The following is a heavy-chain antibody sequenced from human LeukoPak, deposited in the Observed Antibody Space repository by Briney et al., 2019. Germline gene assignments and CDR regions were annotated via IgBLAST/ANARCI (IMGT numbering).Heavy chain of an antibody. CDR2: IYYSGST. J-gene: IGHJ5*02. V-gene: IGHV4-59*01. CDR1: GGSISSYY. CDR3: ARMGSYCSGGSCYVRFDP. D-gene: IGHD2-15*01. Sequence: SETLSLTCTVAGGSISSYYWSWIRQPPGKGLEWIGYIYYSGSTNYNPSLKSRVTISVDTSKNQFSLKLRSVTAADTAVYYCARMGSYCSGGSCYVRFDPWGQGTLVTVSS.